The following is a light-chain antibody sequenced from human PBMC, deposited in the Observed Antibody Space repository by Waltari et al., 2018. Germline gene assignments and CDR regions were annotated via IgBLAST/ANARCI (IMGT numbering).Light chain of an antibody. CDR3: QKYNAWPPN. CDR2: ASS. J-gene: IGKJ3*01. CDR1: RSVGTQ. V-gene: IGKV3-15*01. Sequence: EIVMTQSPATLSVSPGARVTLPCRASRSVGTQLAWYQQKPGQPPSLIIYASSTRAAGIPARFSGSGSGTEFALTISSLQSEDSAVYYCQKYNAWPPNFGPGTKVDIK.